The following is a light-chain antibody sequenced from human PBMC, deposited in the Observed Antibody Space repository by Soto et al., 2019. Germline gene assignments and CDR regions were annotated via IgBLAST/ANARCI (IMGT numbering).Light chain of an antibody. CDR1: SSDVGGYNY. Sequence: QSVLTQPASVSGSPGQSITISCTGTSSDVGGYNYVSWYQQHPGKAPKLMIYEVSYRPSGVSNRFSGSKSGYTASLTISGLQAEDEADYYCSSYTSRSTLVFGTGTKVTVL. CDR2: EVS. V-gene: IGLV2-14*01. CDR3: SSYTSRSTLV. J-gene: IGLJ1*01.